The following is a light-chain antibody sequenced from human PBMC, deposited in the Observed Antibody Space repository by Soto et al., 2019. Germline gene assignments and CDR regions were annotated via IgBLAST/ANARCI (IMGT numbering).Light chain of an antibody. Sequence: DIQMTQSPSSLSASVGDRVTITCRATQDIIYYLAWFQQKPGKPPKSLIYAASTLQSGVPSRFTGSGSGTDFTLTISNLQPEDFATYYCQHYNSYPWTFGQGTKVDIK. CDR3: QHYNSYPWT. CDR2: AAS. CDR1: QDIIYY. V-gene: IGKV1-16*01. J-gene: IGKJ1*01.